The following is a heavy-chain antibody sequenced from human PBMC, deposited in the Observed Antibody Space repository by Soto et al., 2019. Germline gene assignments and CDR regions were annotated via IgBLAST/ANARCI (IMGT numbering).Heavy chain of an antibody. CDR3: AKALIGSRRPYDC. J-gene: IGHJ4*02. CDR1: GFTFSSYG. V-gene: IGHV3-23*01. CDR2: ISESGAFT. Sequence: PGGSLRLSCAASGFTFSSYGMSWVRQAPGKGPEWVSAISESGAFTNYADSVKGRFTMSRDNSKNTLYLQMNSLRGEDTAIYYCAKALIGSRRPYDCWGQGTRVTVSS.